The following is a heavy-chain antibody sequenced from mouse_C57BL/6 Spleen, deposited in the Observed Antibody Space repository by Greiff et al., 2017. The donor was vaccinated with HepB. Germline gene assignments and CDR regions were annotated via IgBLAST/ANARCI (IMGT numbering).Heavy chain of an antibody. CDR3: ARGYYSNPWFAY. CDR2: IHPNSGST. Sequence: QVQLKQPGAELVKPGASVKLSCKASGYTFTSYWMHWVKQRPGQGLEWIGMIHPNSGSTNYNEKFKSKATLTVDKSSSTAYMQLSSLTSEDSAVYYCARGYYSNPWFAYWGQGTLVTVSA. CDR1: GYTFTSYW. D-gene: IGHD2-5*01. J-gene: IGHJ3*01. V-gene: IGHV1-64*01.